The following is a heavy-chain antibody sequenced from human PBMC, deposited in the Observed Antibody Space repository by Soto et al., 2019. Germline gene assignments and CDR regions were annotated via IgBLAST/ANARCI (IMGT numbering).Heavy chain of an antibody. Sequence: QVQLVQSGAEVKKPGASVKVSCKASGYTFTSYYMHWVRQAPGQGLEWMGIINPSGGSTSYAQKFQGRVTMTRYTSTSTVYMELSSLRSEDTAVYYCARILPPNWFDPWGQGTLVTVSS. CDR1: GYTFTSYY. V-gene: IGHV1-46*01. CDR2: INPSGGST. CDR3: ARILPPNWFDP. J-gene: IGHJ5*02.